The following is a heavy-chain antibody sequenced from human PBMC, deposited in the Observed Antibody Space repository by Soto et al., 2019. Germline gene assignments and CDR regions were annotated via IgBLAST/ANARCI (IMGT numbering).Heavy chain of an antibody. CDR1: GGSFSSYY. CDR2: INHSGST. D-gene: IGHD2-15*01. Sequence: QVQLQQWGAGLLKPSETLSLTCAVYGGSFSSYYWSWIRQPPGKGLEWIGEINHSGSTNYNPSLKSRVTISVDTSKNQFSLKLSSVTAADTAVYYCARGRSGYGMDVWGQGTTVTVSS. J-gene: IGHJ6*02. V-gene: IGHV4-34*01. CDR3: ARGRSGYGMDV.